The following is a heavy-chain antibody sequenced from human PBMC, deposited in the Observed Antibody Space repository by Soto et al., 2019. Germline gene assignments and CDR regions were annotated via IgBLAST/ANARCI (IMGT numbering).Heavy chain of an antibody. J-gene: IGHJ3*02. CDR1: VDSVSSNSAA. Sequence: PSQTLSLTCAISVDSVSSNSAAWNWIRQSPSRGLEWLGRTYYKSKWYNDYAVSVKSRITINPDTSKNQFSLQLNSVTPEDTAVYYCARDRNHVVLMGSRSGSPGVGAFDIWGQGTMVTVSS. CDR2: TYYKSKWYN. V-gene: IGHV6-1*01. D-gene: IGHD3-10*01. CDR3: ARDRNHVVLMGSRSGSPGVGAFDI.